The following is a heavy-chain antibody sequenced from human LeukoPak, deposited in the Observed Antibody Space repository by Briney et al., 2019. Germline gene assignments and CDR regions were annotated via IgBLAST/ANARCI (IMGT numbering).Heavy chain of an antibody. D-gene: IGHD3-10*01. V-gene: IGHV4-30-2*01. CDR3: ASFGYYGSGSPDY. CDR2: IYHSGST. Sequence: SETLSVTCAVSGGSISSGGYSWSWIRQPPGKGLEWIGYIYHSGSTYYNPSLKSRVTISVDRSKNQFSLKLSSVTAADTAVYYCASFGYYGSGSPDYWGQGTLVTVSS. CDR1: GGSISSGGYS. J-gene: IGHJ4*02.